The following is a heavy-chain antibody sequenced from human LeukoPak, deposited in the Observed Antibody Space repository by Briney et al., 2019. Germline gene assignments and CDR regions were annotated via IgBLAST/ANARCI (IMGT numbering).Heavy chain of an antibody. CDR3: ARSGKWVVTAQSWFDP. CDR1: GGTFSSYA. Sequence: SVKVSCKASGGTFSSYAISWVRQAPGQGLEWMGGIIPIFGTANYAQKFQGRVTITADESTSTAYMELSSLRSEDTAVYYCARSGKWVVTAQSWFDPWGQGTLVTVSS. V-gene: IGHV1-69*01. J-gene: IGHJ5*02. D-gene: IGHD2-21*02. CDR2: IIPIFGTA.